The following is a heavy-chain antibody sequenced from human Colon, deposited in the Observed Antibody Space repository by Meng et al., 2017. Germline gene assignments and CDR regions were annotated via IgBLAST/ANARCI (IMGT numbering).Heavy chain of an antibody. Sequence: SETLSLTYAVYGGSFSGYYWSWIRQPPGKGLEWIGEINHSGSTNYNPSLKSRVTISVDTSKNQFSLKLSSVTAADTAVYYCARGRYYYDRSANRTPEDYWGQGTLVTVSS. CDR2: INHSGST. D-gene: IGHD3-22*01. V-gene: IGHV4-34*01. J-gene: IGHJ4*02. CDR1: GGSFSGYY. CDR3: ARGRYYYDRSANRTPEDY.